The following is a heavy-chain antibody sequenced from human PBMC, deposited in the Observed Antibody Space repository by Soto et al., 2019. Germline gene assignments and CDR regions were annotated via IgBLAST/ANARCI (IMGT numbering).Heavy chain of an antibody. Sequence: GGSLRLSCAASGFTFSSYGMHWVRQAPGKGLEWVAVIWYDGSNKYYADSVKGRFTISRDNSKNTLYLQMNSLRAEDTAVYYCARDEGYSSSWYSTPTYGMDVWGQGTTVTVSS. J-gene: IGHJ6*02. D-gene: IGHD6-13*01. CDR2: IWYDGSNK. CDR1: GFTFSSYG. V-gene: IGHV3-33*01. CDR3: ARDEGYSSSWYSTPTYGMDV.